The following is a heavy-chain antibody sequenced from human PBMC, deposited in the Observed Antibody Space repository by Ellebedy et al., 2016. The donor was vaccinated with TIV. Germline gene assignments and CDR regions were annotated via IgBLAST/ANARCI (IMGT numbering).Heavy chain of an antibody. CDR2: ISAYNGNT. CDR1: GYSFTRYG. D-gene: IGHD5-12*01. Sequence: AASVKVSCKASGYSFTRYGISWVRQAPGQGLEWMGWISAYNGNTVYAQKFQGRVTLTTDTSTTSAYMELPSLTSDDTAVYYCARGGYGAHDDYWGQGTLVTVSS. CDR3: ARGGYGAHDDY. J-gene: IGHJ4*02. V-gene: IGHV1-18*01.